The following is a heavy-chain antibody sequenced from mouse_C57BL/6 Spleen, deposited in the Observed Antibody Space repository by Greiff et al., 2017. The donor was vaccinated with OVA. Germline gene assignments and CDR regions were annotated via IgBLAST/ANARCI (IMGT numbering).Heavy chain of an antibody. J-gene: IGHJ1*03. D-gene: IGHD2-12*01. Sequence: EVQVVESGGGLVQPKGSLKLSCAASGFSFNTYAMNWVRQAPGKGLEWVARIRSKSNNYATYYADSVKDRFTISRDDSESMLYLQMNNLKTEDTAMYYCVRGELLPDWYFDVWGTGTTVTVSS. CDR3: VRGELLPDWYFDV. CDR1: GFSFNTYA. V-gene: IGHV10-1*01. CDR2: IRSKSNNYAT.